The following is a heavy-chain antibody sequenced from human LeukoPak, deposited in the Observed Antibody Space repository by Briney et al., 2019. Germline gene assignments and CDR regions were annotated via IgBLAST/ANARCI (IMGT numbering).Heavy chain of an antibody. V-gene: IGHV4-34*01. Sequence: SETLSLTCAVYGGSFSGYYWSWIRQPPGKGLEWIGEINHSGSTNYNPSLKSRVTISVDTSKNQFSLKLSSVTAADTAVYYCAKGSSSKKRVKDGMDVWGKGTTVTVSS. J-gene: IGHJ6*04. CDR2: INHSGST. CDR3: AKGSSSKKRVKDGMDV. CDR1: GGSFSGYY. D-gene: IGHD3-22*01.